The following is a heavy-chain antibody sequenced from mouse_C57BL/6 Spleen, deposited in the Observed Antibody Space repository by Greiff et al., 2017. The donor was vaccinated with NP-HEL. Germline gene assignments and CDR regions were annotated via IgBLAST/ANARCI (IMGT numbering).Heavy chain of an antibody. J-gene: IGHJ4*01. CDR1: GYTFTDYY. CDR3: ARKLLYAMDY. CDR2: INPYNGGT. Sequence: EVQLQQSGPVLVKPGASVKMSCKASGYTFTDYYMNWVKQSHGKSLEWIGVINPYNGGTSYNQKFKGKATLTVDKSSSTAYMELNSLTSEDSAVYDCARKLLYAMDYWGQGTSVTVSS. V-gene: IGHV1-19*01.